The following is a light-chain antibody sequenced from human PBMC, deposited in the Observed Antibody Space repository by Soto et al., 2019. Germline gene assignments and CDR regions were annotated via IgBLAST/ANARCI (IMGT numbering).Light chain of an antibody. Sequence: QSVLTQPPSASGSPGQSVTISCPGTSSDVCGYNYVSWYQQHPGKAPKLMIYEVSNRPSGVPDRFSGSKSGNTASLTVSGLQAEDEADYYCSSYAGSNSYVFGTGTKVTVL. CDR1: SSDVCGYNY. V-gene: IGLV2-8*01. CDR3: SSYAGSNSYV. CDR2: EVS. J-gene: IGLJ1*01.